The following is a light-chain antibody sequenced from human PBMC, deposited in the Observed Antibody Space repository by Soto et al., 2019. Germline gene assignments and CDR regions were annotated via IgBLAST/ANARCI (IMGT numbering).Light chain of an antibody. J-gene: IGLJ3*02. CDR2: EVT. Sequence: QSALTQPPSASGSPGQSVTISCTGTSSDIGGYDHVSWYRQDPGKAPKVMIYEVTKRPSGVPDRFSGSKAGNTASLTVFGLQAEDEANYYCGSFACPVWVFGGGTQLTVL. CDR1: SSDIGGYDH. V-gene: IGLV2-8*01. CDR3: GSFACPVWV.